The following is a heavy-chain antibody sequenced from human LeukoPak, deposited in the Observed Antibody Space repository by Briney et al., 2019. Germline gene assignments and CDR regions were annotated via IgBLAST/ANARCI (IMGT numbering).Heavy chain of an antibody. J-gene: IGHJ4*02. CDR3: ARDDCSGGSCYFFDY. Sequence: SETLSLTCTVSGGSISSYYWSWIRQPPGKGLEWIGYIYYSGSTNYNPSLKSRVTISVDTSKNQLSLKLSSVTAADTAVYYCARDDCSGGSCYFFDYWGQGTLVTVSS. D-gene: IGHD2-15*01. V-gene: IGHV4-59*01. CDR2: IYYSGST. CDR1: GGSISSYY.